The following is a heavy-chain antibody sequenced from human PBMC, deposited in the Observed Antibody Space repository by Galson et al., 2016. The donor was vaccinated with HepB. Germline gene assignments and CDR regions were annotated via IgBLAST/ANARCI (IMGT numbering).Heavy chain of an antibody. CDR2: ISYSGIT. D-gene: IGHD5-18*01. Sequence: TLSLTCNVSGVSISTGAYYWSWVRQHPGKGLEWIGYISYSGITYYNPTLKSRVSISVDTSKNHFSLKLTSVTAADTAVYFCATDFARGFSYENYRGQGTLVTVSS. V-gene: IGHV4-31*03. CDR1: GVSISTGAYY. J-gene: IGHJ4*02. CDR3: ATDFARGFSYENY.